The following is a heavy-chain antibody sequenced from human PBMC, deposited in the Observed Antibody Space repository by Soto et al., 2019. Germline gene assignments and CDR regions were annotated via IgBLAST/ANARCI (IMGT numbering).Heavy chain of an antibody. J-gene: IGHJ4*02. Sequence: ASVKVSCKASGYTFTSYGSSWVRQAPGQGLEWMGWISAYNGNTNYAQKVQGRVTMTTDTSTSTAYMELRSLRSDDTAVYYCARDAAVGLFDYWGQGTLVTVSS. CDR3: ARDAAVGLFDY. V-gene: IGHV1-18*01. CDR2: ISAYNGNT. CDR1: GYTFTSYG. D-gene: IGHD1-26*01.